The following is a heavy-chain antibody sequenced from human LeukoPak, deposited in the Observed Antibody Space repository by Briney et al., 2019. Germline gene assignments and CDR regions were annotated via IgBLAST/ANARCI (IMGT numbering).Heavy chain of an antibody. D-gene: IGHD2-15*01. CDR3: ARAGGANYYYYMDV. CDR2: ISSSSSTI. J-gene: IGHJ6*03. CDR1: GFTFSSYS. V-gene: IGHV3-48*01. Sequence: PGGSLRLSCAASGFTFSSYSMNWVRQAPGKGLEWVSYISSSSSTIYYADSVKGRFTISRDNAKNSLYLQMNSLRAEDTAVYYCARAGGANYYYYMDVWGKGTTVTVSS.